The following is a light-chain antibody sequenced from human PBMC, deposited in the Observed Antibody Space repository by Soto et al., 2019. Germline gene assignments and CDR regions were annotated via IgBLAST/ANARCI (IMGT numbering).Light chain of an antibody. CDR1: QSISNW. V-gene: IGKV1-5*01. CDR2: DIS. Sequence: DIPMTQSPSTLAASIGDWVTITCRASQSISNWLAWYQQKPGKAPKLLIYDISILETGVPSRFSGSGSGTEFTLSLSGLQPDDFATYYCQHYSNFSPCTFGQGTKVEV. J-gene: IGKJ1*01. CDR3: QHYSNFSPCT.